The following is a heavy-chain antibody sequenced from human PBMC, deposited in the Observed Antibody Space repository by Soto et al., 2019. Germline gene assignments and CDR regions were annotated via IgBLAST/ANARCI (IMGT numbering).Heavy chain of an antibody. CDR2: ISGSGGST. CDR3: AKVRTAGYDFWSGYYLHTELDY. D-gene: IGHD3-3*01. Sequence: HPGGSLRLSCAASGFTFSSYAMSWVRQAPGKGLEWVSAISGSGGSTYYADSVKGRFTISRDNSKNTLYLQMNSLRAEDTAVYYCAKVRTAGYDFWSGYYLHTELDYWGQGTLVTVSS. V-gene: IGHV3-23*01. J-gene: IGHJ4*02. CDR1: GFTFSSYA.